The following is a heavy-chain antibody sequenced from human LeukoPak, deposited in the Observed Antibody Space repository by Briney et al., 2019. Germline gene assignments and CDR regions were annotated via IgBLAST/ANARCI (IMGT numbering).Heavy chain of an antibody. V-gene: IGHV4-34*01. D-gene: IGHD3-10*01. CDR2: INHSGST. CDR1: GGSFSGYY. J-gene: IGHJ5*02. Sequence: PSETLSLTCAVYGGSFSGYYWSWIRQPPGKGLEWIGEINHSGSTNYNPSLKSRVTISVDTSKNQFSLKLSSVTAADTAVYYCARGGDMVRGVNWFDPWGQGTLVTVSS. CDR3: ARGGDMVRGVNWFDP.